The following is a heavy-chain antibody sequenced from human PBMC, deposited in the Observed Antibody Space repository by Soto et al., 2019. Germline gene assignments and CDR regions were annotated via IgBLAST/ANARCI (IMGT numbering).Heavy chain of an antibody. Sequence: QVQLVESGGGVVQPGRSLRLSCAASGFTFSSYGMHWVRQAPGKGLEWVAVISYDGSNKYYADSVKGRFTISRDNYKNTLYLQMNSLRAEDTAVYYCAKAGYSGSASYYFDYWGQGTLVTVSS. CDR2: ISYDGSNK. J-gene: IGHJ4*02. V-gene: IGHV3-30*18. CDR1: GFTFSSYG. D-gene: IGHD1-26*01. CDR3: AKAGYSGSASYYFDY.